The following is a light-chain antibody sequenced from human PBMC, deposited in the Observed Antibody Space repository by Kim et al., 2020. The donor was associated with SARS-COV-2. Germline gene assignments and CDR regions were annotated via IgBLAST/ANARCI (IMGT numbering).Light chain of an antibody. Sequence: ALGQTVGSTCRGDSLRSYYAGWYQQKPGQAPVLVIYGKNNRPSGIPDRFSGSSSGNTASLTITGAQAEDEADYYCNSRDSSGNQLIFGTGTKVTVL. CDR1: SLRSYY. CDR2: GKN. J-gene: IGLJ1*01. CDR3: NSRDSSGNQLI. V-gene: IGLV3-19*01.